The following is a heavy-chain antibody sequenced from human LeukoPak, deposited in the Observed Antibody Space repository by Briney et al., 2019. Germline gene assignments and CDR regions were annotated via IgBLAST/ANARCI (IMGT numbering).Heavy chain of an antibody. V-gene: IGHV4-39*01. J-gene: IGHJ4*02. CDR2: VYYIGIT. CDR3: ARRSIAAAVDY. Sequence: SETLSLTCSVSGGSIAGSSDYWGWIRQPPGKGLEWIGSVYYIGITDYNPSLKGRVTMSVDTSENKFSLNLTSVTAADTAVYYCARRSIAAAVDYWGQGTLVTVSS. D-gene: IGHD6-13*01. CDR1: GGSIAGSSDY.